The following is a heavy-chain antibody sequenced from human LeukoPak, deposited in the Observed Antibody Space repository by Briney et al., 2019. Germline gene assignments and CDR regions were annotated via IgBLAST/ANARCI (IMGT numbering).Heavy chain of an antibody. CDR1: GGSFSGYY. CDR2: INHIGDT. V-gene: IGHV4-34*01. Sequence: SETLSLTCAVYGGSFSGYYWSWIRQPPGKGLEWIGEINHIGDTNYNPSLKSRVTISVDTSKNQFSLKLSSVTAADTAVYYCARDLSSSGWYYFDYWGQGTLVTVSS. J-gene: IGHJ4*02. D-gene: IGHD6-19*01. CDR3: ARDLSSSGWYYFDY.